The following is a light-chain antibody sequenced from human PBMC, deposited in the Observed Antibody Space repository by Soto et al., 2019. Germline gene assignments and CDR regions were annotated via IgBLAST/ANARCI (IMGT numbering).Light chain of an antibody. V-gene: IGLV7-43*01. CDR3: VLLYGGAGV. J-gene: IGLJ3*02. Sequence: QAVVTQEPSLTVSPGGTVTLACDLTTGAVTDDYYASWFQRKPGHAHRTLIYRTYNKHSWTPARFSGSLLGGKAALTLSGVQPEDVADYYGVLLYGGAGVVGGGTKLTVL. CDR1: TGAVTDDYY. CDR2: RTY.